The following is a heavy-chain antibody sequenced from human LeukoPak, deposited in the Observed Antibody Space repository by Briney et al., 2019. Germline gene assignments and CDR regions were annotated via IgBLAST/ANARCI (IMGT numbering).Heavy chain of an antibody. V-gene: IGHV4-59*01. Sequence: PSETLSLTCTVSGGSINSNYWSWIRQPPGKGLEWIGNSYYTGSTNYNPSFKSRVTISVDTSKSQFSLSLTSVTAADTAVYYCARGWFDRWGQGILVTVSS. CDR1: GGSINSNY. CDR3: ARGWFDR. J-gene: IGHJ5*02. CDR2: SYYTGST.